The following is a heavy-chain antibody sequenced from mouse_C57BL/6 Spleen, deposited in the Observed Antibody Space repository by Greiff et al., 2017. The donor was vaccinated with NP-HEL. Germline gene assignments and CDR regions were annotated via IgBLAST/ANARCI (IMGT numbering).Heavy chain of an antibody. V-gene: IGHV1-72*01. CDR3: ARGDGNYRNYAMDY. CDR1: GYTFTSYW. D-gene: IGHD2-1*01. CDR2: IDPNSGGT. J-gene: IGHJ4*01. Sequence: QVQLQQPGAELVKPGASVKLSCKASGYTFTSYWMHWVKQRPGRGREWIGRIDPNSGGTKYNEKFKSKATLTVDKPSSPAYMQLSRLTSEDSAVYYGARGDGNYRNYAMDYWGQGTSVTVSS.